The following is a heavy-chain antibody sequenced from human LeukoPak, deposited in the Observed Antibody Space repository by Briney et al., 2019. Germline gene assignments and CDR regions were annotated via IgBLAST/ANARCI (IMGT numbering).Heavy chain of an antibody. V-gene: IGHV3-21*01. J-gene: IGHJ3*02. CDR2: ISSSSSYI. D-gene: IGHD3-3*01. CDR3: ARDILRFLEWPDAFDI. CDR1: GFTFSSYS. Sequence: GGSLRLSCAASGFTFSSYSMNWVRQAPGKGLEWVSSISSSSSYIYYADSVKGRFTISRDNAKNSLYLQMNSLRAEDTAVYYCARDILRFLEWPDAFDIWGQGTMVTVSX.